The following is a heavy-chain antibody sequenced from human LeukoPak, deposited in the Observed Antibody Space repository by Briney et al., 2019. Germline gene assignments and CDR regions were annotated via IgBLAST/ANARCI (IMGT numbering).Heavy chain of an antibody. CDR1: GFTFDDYG. D-gene: IGHD3-10*01. V-gene: IGHV3-20*04. Sequence: GGSLRLSCAASGFTFDDYGMSWVRQAPRKGLEWVSGINWNGGSTGYADSVKGRFTISRDNAKNSLYLQMNSLRAEDTALYYCARDMNYYGSGSYQPLDYWGQGTLVTVSS. CDR2: INWNGGST. J-gene: IGHJ4*02. CDR3: ARDMNYYGSGSYQPLDY.